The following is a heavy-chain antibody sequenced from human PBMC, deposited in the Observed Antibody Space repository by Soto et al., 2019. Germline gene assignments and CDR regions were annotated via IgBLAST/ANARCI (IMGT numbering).Heavy chain of an antibody. D-gene: IGHD4-17*01. J-gene: IGHJ6*02. CDR2: INPSSGST. CDR1: GYTFTTYY. Sequence: ASVKVSCKASGYTFTTYYMHRVRQAPGQVLEWMGIINPSSGSTSYAQKFQGRVTMTRDTSTSTVYMELSSLISDDTAVYYCARTTLSSAMDVWGQGTTVTVSS. CDR3: ARTTLSSAMDV. V-gene: IGHV1-46*01.